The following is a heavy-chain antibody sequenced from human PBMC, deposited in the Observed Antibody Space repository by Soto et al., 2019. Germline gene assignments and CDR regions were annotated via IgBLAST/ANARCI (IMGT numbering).Heavy chain of an antibody. CDR1: GYTFTSYG. V-gene: IGHV1-18*01. CDR3: ARESRYCSGGSCYFLPGLDY. Sequence: ASVKVSCKASGYTFTSYGISWVRQAPGQGLEWMGWISAYNGNTNYAQKLQGRVTMTTDTSTSTAYMELSSLRSEDTAVYYCARESRYCSGGSCYFLPGLDYWGQGTLVTVSS. CDR2: ISAYNGNT. D-gene: IGHD2-15*01. J-gene: IGHJ4*02.